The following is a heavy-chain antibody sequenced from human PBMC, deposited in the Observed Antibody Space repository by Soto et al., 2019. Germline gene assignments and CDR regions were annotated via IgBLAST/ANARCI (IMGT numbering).Heavy chain of an antibody. CDR2: IIPIFGTA. D-gene: IGHD4-17*01. CDR3: ARLAKDDYDGGAFDI. CDR1: GGTFSSYA. V-gene: IGHV1-69*13. J-gene: IGHJ3*02. Sequence: GASVKVSCKASGGTFSSYAISWVRQAPGQGLEWMGGIIPIFGTANYAQKFQGRVTITADESTSTAYMELSSLRSEDTAVYYCARLAKDDYDGGAFDIWGQGTMVTVSS.